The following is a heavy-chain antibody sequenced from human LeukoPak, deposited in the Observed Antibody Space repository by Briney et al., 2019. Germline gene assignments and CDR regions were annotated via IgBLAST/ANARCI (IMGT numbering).Heavy chain of an antibody. CDR1: GGTFSSYA. V-gene: IGHV1-69*05. CDR3: AGCSSTSCYKPTDAFDI. CDR2: IIPIFGTA. J-gene: IGHJ3*02. Sequence: GSSVKVSCKASGGTFSSYAISWVRQAPGQGLEWMGGIIPIFGTANYAQKFQGRVTITTDESTSTAYMELSSLRSEDTAVYYCAGCSSTSCYKPTDAFDIWGQGTMVTVSS. D-gene: IGHD2-2*02.